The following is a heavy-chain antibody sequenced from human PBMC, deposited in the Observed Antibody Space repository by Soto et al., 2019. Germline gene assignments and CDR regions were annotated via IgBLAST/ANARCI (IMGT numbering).Heavy chain of an antibody. CDR3: AADRGNSSSWQLDY. Sequence: QVQLQESGPGLVKPSQTLSLTCTVSGGSINSRDFSWICIRQPPGKGLEYIGYIYYSGNTDYSPSLNSRVAISTDTSKYQFSLRLSSVTAADTAVYFCAADRGNSSSWQLDYWGQGILVTVSS. J-gene: IGHJ4*02. D-gene: IGHD6-13*01. CDR1: GGSINSRDFS. CDR2: IYYSGNT. V-gene: IGHV4-30-4*01.